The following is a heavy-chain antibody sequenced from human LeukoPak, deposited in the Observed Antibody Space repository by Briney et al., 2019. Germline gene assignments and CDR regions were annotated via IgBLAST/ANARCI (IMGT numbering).Heavy chain of an antibody. D-gene: IGHD5-12*01. J-gene: IGHJ4*02. Sequence: SETLSLTCAVYGGSFSDYYWTWIRQPPGKGLEWIGEINHSGRTNYNPSLKSRVISVDTSKIQFSLKLISVTTADTAVYYCTRAAGYSDSWGQGTLVTVSS. V-gene: IGHV4-34*01. CDR3: TRAAGYSDS. CDR2: INHSGRT. CDR1: GGSFSDYY.